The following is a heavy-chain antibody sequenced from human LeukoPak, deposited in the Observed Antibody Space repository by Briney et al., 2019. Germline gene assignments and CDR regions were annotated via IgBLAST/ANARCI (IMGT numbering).Heavy chain of an antibody. J-gene: IGHJ4*02. V-gene: IGHV1-18*01. CDR1: GYTFTSYG. CDR2: ISAYNGNT. Sequence: ASVKVSCKASGYTFTSYGISWVRQAPGQGLEWMGWISAYNGNTNYAQKLQGRVTMTTDTSTSTAYMELRSLRSDDTAVYYCARAPRYCSGGSCSYYFDYWGQGTLVTVSS. CDR3: ARAPRYCSGGSCSYYFDY. D-gene: IGHD2-15*01.